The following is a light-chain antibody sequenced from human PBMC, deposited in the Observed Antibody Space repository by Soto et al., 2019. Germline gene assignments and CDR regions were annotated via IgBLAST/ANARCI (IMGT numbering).Light chain of an antibody. Sequence: EVVVTQSADTLFVSTGARATTSCRASQSVRSNLAWYKQKPGQAPRLLIYGASTRATGIPARFSGSGSGTDFTLTISSLQSEDFAVYYCHQYNNWPKTFGQGTRLEIK. CDR2: GAS. J-gene: IGKJ5*01. CDR1: QSVRSN. CDR3: HQYNNWPKT. V-gene: IGKV3-15*01.